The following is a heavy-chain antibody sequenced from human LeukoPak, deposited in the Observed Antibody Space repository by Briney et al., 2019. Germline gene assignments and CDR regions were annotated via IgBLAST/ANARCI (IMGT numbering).Heavy chain of an antibody. J-gene: IGHJ4*02. Sequence: ASVKVSCKASGYTFTGYYMHWVRQAPGQGLEWMGWINPNSGGTNYAQKFQGRVTMTRDTSISTAYMELSRLRSDDTAVYYSARGPPIAVAHFDYWGQGTLVTVSS. CDR2: INPNSGGT. CDR3: ARGPPIAVAHFDY. D-gene: IGHD6-19*01. CDR1: GYTFTGYY. V-gene: IGHV1-2*02.